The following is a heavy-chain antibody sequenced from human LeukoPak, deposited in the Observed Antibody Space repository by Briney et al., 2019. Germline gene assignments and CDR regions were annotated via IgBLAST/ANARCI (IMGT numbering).Heavy chain of an antibody. Sequence: SETLSLTCTVSGGSISSDYWSWIRQSPGKGLEWIGWSYHRGSTSYNPTLKSRVAISVDTSKDQFSLKLTSVTAADTAVYYCARDRELGYWGQGTLVIASS. CDR2: SYHRGST. J-gene: IGHJ4*02. CDR3: ARDRELGY. D-gene: IGHD1-1*01. CDR1: GGSISSDY. V-gene: IGHV4-59*01.